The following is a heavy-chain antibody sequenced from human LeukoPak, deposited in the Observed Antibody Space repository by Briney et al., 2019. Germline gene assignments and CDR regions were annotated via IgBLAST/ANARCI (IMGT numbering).Heavy chain of an antibody. CDR3: ARDNGGSSSPRYYGMDV. CDR1: GFTFSDYY. D-gene: IGHD6-13*01. J-gene: IGHJ6*02. V-gene: IGHV3-11*05. CDR2: ISGSSSHT. Sequence: GGSLRLSCAASGFTFSDYYMSWIRQAPGKGLEWVSFISGSSSHTNYADSVKGRFTISRDNARNSLYLQMNSLRAEDTAVYYCARDNGGSSSPRYYGMDVWGQGTTVTVSS.